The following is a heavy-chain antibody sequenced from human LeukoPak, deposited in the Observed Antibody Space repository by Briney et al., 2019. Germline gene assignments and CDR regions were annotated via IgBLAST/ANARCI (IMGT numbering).Heavy chain of an antibody. CDR1: GGSVSSGSYY. D-gene: IGHD1-14*01. Sequence: KTSETLSLTCTVSGGSVSSGSYYWSWTRQPPGKGLEWIGYVYYSGSTNYNPSLKRRVTISVDTSKNQFSLKLSSVTAADTAVYYCARSGGSSGAFWGQGTTVTVSS. V-gene: IGHV4-61*01. CDR3: ARSGGSSGAF. J-gene: IGHJ6*02. CDR2: VYYSGST.